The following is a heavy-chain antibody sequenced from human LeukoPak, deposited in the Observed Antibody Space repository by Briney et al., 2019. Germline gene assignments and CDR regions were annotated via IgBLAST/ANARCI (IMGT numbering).Heavy chain of an antibody. CDR2: ISGSGGRT. Sequence: GGSLRLSCAASGFIFRNYAMNWVRQAPGKGLEWVSVISGSGGRTYYIDSVKGRFTISRDNSKNTLYLQMNSLRDDDTAVYYCAKGRGYGDYGSTFEYWGQGTLATVSS. CDR3: AKGRGYGDYGSTFEY. V-gene: IGHV3-23*01. D-gene: IGHD4-17*01. CDR1: GFIFRNYA. J-gene: IGHJ4*02.